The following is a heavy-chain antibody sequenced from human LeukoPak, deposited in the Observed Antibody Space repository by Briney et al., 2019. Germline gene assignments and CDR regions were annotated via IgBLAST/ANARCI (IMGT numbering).Heavy chain of an antibody. CDR2: ISYDGSNK. D-gene: IGHD2-8*02. CDR1: GFTSSSYG. CDR3: AKDFRSLWSLYYFDY. Sequence: GGSLRLSCAASGFTSSSYGMHWVRQAPGKGLEWVAVISYDGSNKYYAASVKGRFTISRDNSKNTLYLQMNSLRAEDTAVYYCAKDFRSLWSLYYFDYWGQGTLVTVSS. J-gene: IGHJ4*02. V-gene: IGHV3-30*18.